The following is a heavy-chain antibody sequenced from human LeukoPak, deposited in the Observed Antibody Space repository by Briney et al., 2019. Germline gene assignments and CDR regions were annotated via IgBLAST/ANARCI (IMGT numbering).Heavy chain of an antibody. Sequence: PSETLSLTCTVSGGSISNYYWSWIRQPAGKGLEWIGRISASGNTNYNPSLKSRVTMSVDTSMSLFGLKLSSVSAAGTAVYYCARQLVATAIDYWGQGTLVTVSS. J-gene: IGHJ4*02. CDR2: ISASGNT. CDR1: GGSISNYY. CDR3: ARQLVATAIDY. D-gene: IGHD6-13*01. V-gene: IGHV4-4*07.